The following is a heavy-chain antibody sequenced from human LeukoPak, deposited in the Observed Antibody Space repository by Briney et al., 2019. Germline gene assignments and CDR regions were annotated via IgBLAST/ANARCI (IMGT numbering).Heavy chain of an antibody. J-gene: IGHJ4*02. CDR3: ARDRQWMVFDY. Sequence: PGRSLRLSCAASGXTFSSHGMHWVRQAPGKGLEWVAVIWYDGTNKYYADSVKGRFTIARDNSKNTLYLQMNSLGAEDTAVYYCARDRQWMVFDYWGQGTLVTVSS. CDR1: GXTFSSHG. V-gene: IGHV3-33*01. D-gene: IGHD6-19*01. CDR2: IWYDGTNK.